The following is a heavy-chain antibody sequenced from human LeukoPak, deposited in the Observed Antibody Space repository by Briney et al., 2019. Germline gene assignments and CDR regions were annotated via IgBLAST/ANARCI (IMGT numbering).Heavy chain of an antibody. D-gene: IGHD3-16*01. J-gene: IGHJ3*02. CDR1: GFTFSSFW. Sequence: GGSLRLSCAASGFTFSSFWMTWVRQAPGKRLEYVANIKQDGTDKYYVGSVKGRFTISRDNAKNSLYLQLNSLRVEDTAIYYCARSAGSFGTFDIWGQGTMVTVSS. CDR2: IKQDGTDK. CDR3: ARSAGSFGTFDI. V-gene: IGHV3-7*03.